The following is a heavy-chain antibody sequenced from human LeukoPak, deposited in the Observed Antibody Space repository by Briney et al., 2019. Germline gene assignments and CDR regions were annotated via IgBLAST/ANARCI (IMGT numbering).Heavy chain of an antibody. CDR1: GGSFSGYY. CDR3: ASSLYYYDSSGYDQDY. J-gene: IGHJ4*02. Sequence: TPSETLSLTCAVYGGSFSGYYWSWIRQPPGKGLEWIGEINHSGSTSYNPSLKSRVTISVDTSKNQFSLKLSSVTAADTAVYYCASSLYYYDSSGYDQDYWGQGTLVTVSS. V-gene: IGHV4-34*01. CDR2: INHSGST. D-gene: IGHD3-22*01.